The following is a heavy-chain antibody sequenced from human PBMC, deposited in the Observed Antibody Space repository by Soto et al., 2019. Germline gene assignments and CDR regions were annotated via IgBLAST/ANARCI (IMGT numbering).Heavy chain of an antibody. D-gene: IGHD3-3*01. CDR1: GGSVSSESHY. J-gene: IGHJ6*02. Sequence: SETLSLTCTVSGGSVSSESHYWSWIRQTPGKGLEWIGYIYYTGNTNYNPSLKGRVTMSVDTSRDQVSLRLRSVTRADTAVYYCARDKYDFPRGSYYYAMDVCGQGPKVTVYS. CDR2: IYYTGNT. V-gene: IGHV4-61*01. CDR3: ARDKYDFPRGSYYYAMDV.